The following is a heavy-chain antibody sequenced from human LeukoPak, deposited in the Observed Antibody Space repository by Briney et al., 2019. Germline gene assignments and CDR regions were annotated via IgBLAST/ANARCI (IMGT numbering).Heavy chain of an antibody. Sequence: SETLSLTCAVYGGSFSGYYWSWIRQPPGKGLERIGEINHSGSTNYNPSLKSRVTISVDTSKNQFSLKLSSVTAADTAVYYCAAGVVATIRFPFDYWGQGTLVTVSS. CDR1: GGSFSGYY. D-gene: IGHD5-12*01. CDR2: INHSGST. CDR3: AAGVVATIRFPFDY. J-gene: IGHJ4*02. V-gene: IGHV4-34*01.